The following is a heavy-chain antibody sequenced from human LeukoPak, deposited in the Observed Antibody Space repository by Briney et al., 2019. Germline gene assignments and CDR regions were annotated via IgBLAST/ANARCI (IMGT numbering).Heavy chain of an antibody. D-gene: IGHD4-17*01. CDR2: ISFDGTNK. V-gene: IGHV3-30*03. CDR3: AREYGDLSYYYYYGMDV. Sequence: GGSLRLSCAASGFTFSHYAMHWVRQAPGKGLEWVAVISFDGTNKFYADSVKGRFTISRDNSKNALYLQMNSLRAEDTAVYYCAREYGDLSYYYYYGMDVWGQGTTVTVSS. J-gene: IGHJ6*02. CDR1: GFTFSHYA.